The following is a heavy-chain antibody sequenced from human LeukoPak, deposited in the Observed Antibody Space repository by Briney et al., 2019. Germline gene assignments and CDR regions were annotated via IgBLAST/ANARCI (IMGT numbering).Heavy chain of an antibody. Sequence: KDGESLKISCKGSAYSFTNYWTAWVRQMPGKGLEWMGIIYPGDSDTRYSPSFQGQATISADKSISTAYLQWSSLKASDTAMYYCARSGYSGYGLDYWGQGTLVTVSS. J-gene: IGHJ4*02. D-gene: IGHD5-12*01. CDR2: IYPGDSDT. V-gene: IGHV5-51*01. CDR3: ARSGYSGYGLDY. CDR1: AYSFTNYW.